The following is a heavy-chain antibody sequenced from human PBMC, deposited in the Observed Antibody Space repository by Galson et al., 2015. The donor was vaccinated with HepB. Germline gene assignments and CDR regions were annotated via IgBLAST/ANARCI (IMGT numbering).Heavy chain of an antibody. V-gene: IGHV3-11*05. J-gene: IGHJ6*02. Sequence: SLRLSCAASGFTFSDYYMSWIRQAPGKGLEWVSYISGTTGYTNYADSVKGRFTISRDNAKNSLYLQMNSLRAEDTAVYYCVRGGAFYGMAVWGQGTTVTVSS. CDR1: GFTFSDYY. CDR2: ISGTTGYT. D-gene: IGHD3-16*01. CDR3: VRGGAFYGMAV.